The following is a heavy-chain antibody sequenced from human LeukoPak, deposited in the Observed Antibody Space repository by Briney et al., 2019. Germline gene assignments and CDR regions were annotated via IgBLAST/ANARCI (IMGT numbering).Heavy chain of an antibody. CDR2: IYTSWST. CDR1: GGSISSGSYY. CDR3: AGLELTRIAARPTFYYFDY. Sequence: SXTLSLTCTVSGGSISSGSYYWSWIRQPGGKGLEWIGRIYTSWSTNYNPSLKCRVPISVDTSKNQFSLKLSSVTAADTAVYYCAGLELTRIAARPTFYYFDYWGQGTLVTVSS. V-gene: IGHV4-61*02. J-gene: IGHJ4*02. D-gene: IGHD6-6*01.